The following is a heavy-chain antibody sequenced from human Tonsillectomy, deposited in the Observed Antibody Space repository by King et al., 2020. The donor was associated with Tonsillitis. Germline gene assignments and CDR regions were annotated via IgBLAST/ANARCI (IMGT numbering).Heavy chain of an antibody. J-gene: IGHJ6*02. CDR2: ISSSSSYI. CDR1: GFTFSSYS. CDR3: ARDGVRGVTKDYYYYGMDV. D-gene: IGHD3-10*01. V-gene: IGHV3-21*01. Sequence: VQLVESGGGLVKPGGSLRLSCAASGFTFSSYSMNWVRQAPGKGLEWVSSISSSSSYIYSADSVKGRFTISRDNAKNSLYLQMNSLRAEDTAVYYCARDGVRGVTKDYYYYGMDVWGQGTTVTVSS.